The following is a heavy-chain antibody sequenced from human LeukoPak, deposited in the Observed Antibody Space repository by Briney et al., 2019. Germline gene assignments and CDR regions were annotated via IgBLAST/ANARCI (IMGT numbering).Heavy chain of an antibody. CDR2: IKEDGSET. V-gene: IGHV3-7*01. J-gene: IGHJ4*02. CDR1: GFASKNYA. Sequence: GGSLRLSCAASGFASKNYAMTWVRQAPGKGLEWVANIKEDGSETYYVDSVKGRFTISRDNAKNSLYLQMGGLRAEDTAVYYWAREEGRSSCPDYGAQGPLVTVPS. D-gene: IGHD6-13*01. CDR3: AREEGRSSCPDY.